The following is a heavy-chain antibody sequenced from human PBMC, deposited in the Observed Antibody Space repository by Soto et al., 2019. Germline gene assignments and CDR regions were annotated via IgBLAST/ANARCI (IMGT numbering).Heavy chain of an antibody. J-gene: IGHJ3*02. V-gene: IGHV1-69*12. D-gene: IGHD1-1*01. CDR3: ARTYNWNDIFAFDI. Sequence: QVQLVQSGAEVKKPGSSVKVSCKASGGTFSSYAISWVRQAPGQGLEWMGGIIPIFGTANYAQKFQGRVTITADESTRPAYMELSSLRSEDTAVYYCARTYNWNDIFAFDIWGQGTMVTVSS. CDR1: GGTFSSYA. CDR2: IIPIFGTA.